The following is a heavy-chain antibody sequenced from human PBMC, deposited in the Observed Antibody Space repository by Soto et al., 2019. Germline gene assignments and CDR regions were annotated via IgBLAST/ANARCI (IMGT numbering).Heavy chain of an antibody. CDR1: GFTFSDHY. CDR3: AKVASSPQTRDFDY. V-gene: IGHV3-72*01. D-gene: IGHD6-13*01. CDR2: SRDKANSYTT. J-gene: IGHJ4*02. Sequence: EVQLVESGGGLVQPGGSLRLSCAASGFTFSDHYIDWVRQAPGKGLEWVGRSRDKANSYTTEYAASVKGRFTISRDDSKNSLYLQMNSLKTGDTAVYYCAKVASSPQTRDFDYWGQGTLVTVSS.